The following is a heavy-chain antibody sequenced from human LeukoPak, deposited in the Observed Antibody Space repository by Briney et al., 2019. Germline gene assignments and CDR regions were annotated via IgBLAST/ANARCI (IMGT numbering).Heavy chain of an antibody. Sequence: PGGSLRLSCAASGFTFSSFGMSWVRQAPGKGLEWVSLISNSGGSTYYADSVKGRFTISRDNSKNTLYLQMNSLRAEDTAVYYCLREVGAFDYWGQGALVTVSS. D-gene: IGHD1-26*01. J-gene: IGHJ4*02. CDR1: GFTFSSFG. CDR3: LREVGAFDY. CDR2: ISNSGGST. V-gene: IGHV3-23*01.